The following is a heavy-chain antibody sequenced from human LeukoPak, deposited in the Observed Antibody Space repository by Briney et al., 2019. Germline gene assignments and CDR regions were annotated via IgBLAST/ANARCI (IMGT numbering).Heavy chain of an antibody. CDR3: ARDVASTSCFDY. Sequence: GGSLRLSCAASGFTFSSYAMSWVRQAPGKGLEWVSAITGSGGSTYYADSVKGRFTTSRDNSKNTLYLQMNSLRVEDTALYYCARDVASTSCFDYWGQGTLVTVSS. D-gene: IGHD2-2*01. CDR2: ITGSGGST. V-gene: IGHV3-23*01. J-gene: IGHJ4*02. CDR1: GFTFSSYA.